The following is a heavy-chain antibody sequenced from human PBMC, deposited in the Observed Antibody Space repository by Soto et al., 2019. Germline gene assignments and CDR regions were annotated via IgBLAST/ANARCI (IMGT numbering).Heavy chain of an antibody. CDR2: ISYSGST. CDR3: ARVTFLIVGSVFSTPFDF. D-gene: IGHD1-26*01. CDR1: GAFVSSGGFS. J-gene: IGHJ4*02. V-gene: IGHV4-61*08. Sequence: ETLSLTCTVAGAFVSSGGFSWSWIRQPPGKGLEWIGSISYSGSTTYYPSLRSRVTISVDTSKNQFSLRLNSVTAADTAIYFCARVTFLIVGSVFSTPFDFWGQGTLVTVSS.